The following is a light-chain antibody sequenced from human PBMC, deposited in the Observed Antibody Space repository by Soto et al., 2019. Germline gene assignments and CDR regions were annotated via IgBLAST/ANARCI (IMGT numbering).Light chain of an antibody. CDR2: YDS. J-gene: IGLJ2*01. V-gene: IGLV3-21*04. CDR3: QVWDSSSDHVV. Sequence: SYELSQPPSVSVAPGKTARITCGGKNIGSKSVHWYQQKSGQAPVLVIYYDSDRPSGIPERFSGSNSGNTATLTISRVEAGDEADYYCQVWDSSSDHVVFGGGTKVTVL. CDR1: NIGSKS.